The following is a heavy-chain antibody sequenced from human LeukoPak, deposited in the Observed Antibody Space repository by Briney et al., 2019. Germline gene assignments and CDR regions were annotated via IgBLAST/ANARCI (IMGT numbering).Heavy chain of an antibody. D-gene: IGHD3-22*01. V-gene: IGHV4-39*07. CDR2: INHSGST. Sequence: SETLSLTCTVSGGSISSSSYYWGWIRQPPGKGLEWIGEINHSGSTNYNPSLKSRVTISVDTSKNQFSLKLTSVTAADTAVYYCARGPHYYDSSGYWRGYYFDYWGQGTLVTVSS. CDR1: GGSISSSSYY. J-gene: IGHJ4*02. CDR3: ARGPHYYDSSGYWRGYYFDY.